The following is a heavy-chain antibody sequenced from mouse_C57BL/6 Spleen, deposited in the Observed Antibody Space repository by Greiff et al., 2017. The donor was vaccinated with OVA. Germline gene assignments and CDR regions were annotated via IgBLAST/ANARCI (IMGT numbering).Heavy chain of an antibody. D-gene: IGHD2-4*01. CDR3: ARNGYYDYDGGYFDV. CDR2: IHPNSGST. V-gene: IGHV1-64*01. J-gene: IGHJ1*03. Sequence: QVQLQQSGAELVKPGASVKLSCKASGYTFTSYWMHWVKQRPGQGLEWIGMIHPNSGSTNYNEKFKSKATLTVDKSSSTAYMQLSSLTSEDSAVYYCARNGYYDYDGGYFDVWGTGTTVTVSS. CDR1: GYTFTSYW.